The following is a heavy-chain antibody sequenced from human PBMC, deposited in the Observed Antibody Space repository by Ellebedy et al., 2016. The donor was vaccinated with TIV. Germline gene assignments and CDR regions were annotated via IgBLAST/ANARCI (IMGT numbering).Heavy chain of an antibody. CDR1: RYTFSNYA. CDR3: ARDRRAGTPPFFQY. D-gene: IGHD1-1*01. CDR2: INGDNGNT. V-gene: IGHV1-3*01. Sequence: ASVKVSXKASRYTFSNYAIHWVRQAPGQRLEWMGWINGDNGNTKSSQKFQGRVTFTRDTSASTAYMEVRSLRSEDTAVYYCARDRRAGTPPFFQYWGQGTLVTVPS. J-gene: IGHJ1*01.